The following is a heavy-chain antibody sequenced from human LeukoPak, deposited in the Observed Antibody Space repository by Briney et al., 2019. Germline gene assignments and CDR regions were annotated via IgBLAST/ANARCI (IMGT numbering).Heavy chain of an antibody. CDR2: IYYSGST. CDR1: GDSISSLF. J-gene: IGHJ4*02. Sequence: EASETLSLTCTVSGDSISSLFLSWIRQPPGKGLEWIGYIYYSGSTNYNPSLESRVTISVDKSKNQFSLKLSSVTAADTAVYYCARSKDILTGYCFDYWGQGTLVTVSS. CDR3: ARSKDILTGYCFDY. V-gene: IGHV4-59*01. D-gene: IGHD3-9*01.